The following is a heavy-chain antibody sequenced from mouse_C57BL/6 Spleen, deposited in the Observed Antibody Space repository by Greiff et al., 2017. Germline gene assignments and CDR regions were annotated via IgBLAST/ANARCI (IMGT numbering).Heavy chain of an antibody. CDR2: ISDGGSYT. CDR1: GFTFSSYA. J-gene: IGHJ4*01. D-gene: IGHD4-1*01. Sequence: EVQLVESGGGLVKPGGSLKLSCAASGFTFSSYAMSWVRQTPEKRLEWVATISDGGSYTYYPDNVKGRFTISRDNAKNNLYLQMSHLKSEDTAMYYCARDGTDAMDYWGQGTSVTVSS. V-gene: IGHV5-4*01. CDR3: ARDGTDAMDY.